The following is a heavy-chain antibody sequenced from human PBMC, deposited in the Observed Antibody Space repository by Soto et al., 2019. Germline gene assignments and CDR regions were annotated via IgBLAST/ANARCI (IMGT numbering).Heavy chain of an antibody. D-gene: IGHD2-8*01. J-gene: IGHJ6*02. V-gene: IGHV1-69*13. Sequence: ASVKVSCKASGGTFSSYAISWVRQAPGQGLEWMGGIIPIFGTANYAQKFQGRVTITADESTSTAYMELSSLRSEDTAVYYCARDGEEYCTNGVCPSYYYYGMDVWGQGTTVTVSS. CDR2: IIPIFGTA. CDR3: ARDGEEYCTNGVCPSYYYYGMDV. CDR1: GGTFSSYA.